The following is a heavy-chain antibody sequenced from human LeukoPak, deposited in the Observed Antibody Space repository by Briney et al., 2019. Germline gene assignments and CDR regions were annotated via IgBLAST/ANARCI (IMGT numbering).Heavy chain of an antibody. D-gene: IGHD3-10*01. Sequence: SETLSLTCAVYGGSFSGYYWSWIRQPPGKVLEWIGEINHSGSTNYNPSLKSRVTISVDTSKNQFSLKLSSVTAADTAVYYCARRGRSLLWFGESPFYNWFDPWGQGTLVTVSS. CDR2: INHSGST. CDR3: ARRGRSLLWFGESPFYNWFDP. J-gene: IGHJ5*02. CDR1: GGSFSGYY. V-gene: IGHV4-34*01.